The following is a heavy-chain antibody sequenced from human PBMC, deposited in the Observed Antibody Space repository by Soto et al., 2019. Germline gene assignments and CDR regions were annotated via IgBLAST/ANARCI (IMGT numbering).Heavy chain of an antibody. D-gene: IGHD2-8*01. CDR3: ATVGGGYCTNGVCPKTRHYYYYYSMDV. J-gene: IGHJ6*02. CDR1: GYTLTELS. CDR2: FDPEDGET. Sequence: ASVKVSCKVSGYTLTELSMHWVRQAPGKGLEWMGGFDPEDGETIYAQKFQGRVTMTEDTSTDTAYMELSSLRSEDTAVYYCATVGGGYCTNGVCPKTRHYYYYYSMDVWGQGTTVTVSS. V-gene: IGHV1-24*01.